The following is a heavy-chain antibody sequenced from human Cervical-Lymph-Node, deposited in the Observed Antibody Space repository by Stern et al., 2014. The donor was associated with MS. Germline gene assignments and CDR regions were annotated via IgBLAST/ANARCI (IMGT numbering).Heavy chain of an antibody. CDR3: AHRTAGPFDY. CDR2: IYWDDQK. CDR1: GFSLSTSGLG. V-gene: IGHV2-5*02. J-gene: IGHJ4*02. Sequence: LRESGPALVKPTQTLTLTCTFSGFSLSTSGLGVGWIRQPPGEALEWLAYIYWDDQKRYSPSLKSRLTITKDTSKNQVVLTLTNVDPVDTATYYCAHRTAGPFDYWGQGTLVTVSS.